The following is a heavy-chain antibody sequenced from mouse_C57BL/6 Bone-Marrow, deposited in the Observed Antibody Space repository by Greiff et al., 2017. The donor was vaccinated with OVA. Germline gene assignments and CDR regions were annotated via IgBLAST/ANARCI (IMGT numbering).Heavy chain of an antibody. J-gene: IGHJ2*01. Sequence: VQLQQSGAELVRPGSSVKMSCKTSGYTFTSYGINWVKQRPGQGLEWIGYIYIGNGYTEYNEKFKGKATLTSDTSSNTAYLQLSSLTSEDTAVYYCTLITTVVAFDYWGQGTTLTVSS. CDR2: IYIGNGYT. CDR3: TLITTVVAFDY. CDR1: GYTFTSYG. V-gene: IGHV1-58*01. D-gene: IGHD1-1*01.